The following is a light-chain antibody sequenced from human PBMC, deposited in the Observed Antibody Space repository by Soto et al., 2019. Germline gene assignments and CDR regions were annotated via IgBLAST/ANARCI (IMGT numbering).Light chain of an antibody. CDR2: DAS. CDR1: QSISRS. Sequence: DIQMTQSPSTLSASVGDRVTITCRASQSISRSLAWYQQKSGKAPKLLIYDASSLESGVPSKFSGSGFGTEFTLTINGLQPADFATYYCQQYQTYFLTFGPGTTVDMK. V-gene: IGKV1-5*01. CDR3: QQYQTYFLT. J-gene: IGKJ3*01.